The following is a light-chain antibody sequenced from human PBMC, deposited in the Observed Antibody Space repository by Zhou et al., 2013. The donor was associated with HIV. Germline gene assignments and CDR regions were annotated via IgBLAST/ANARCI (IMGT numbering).Light chain of an antibody. CDR1: QSVSSSY. CDR3: QQYGSSLLT. Sequence: EIVLTQSPATLSVSPGERATLSCRASQSVSSSYLAWYQQKPGQAPRLLIYGASSRATGIPDRFSGSGSGTDFTLTISRLEPEDFAVYYCQQYGSSLLTFGGGYQGGDQT. V-gene: IGKV3-20*01. CDR2: GAS. J-gene: IGKJ4*01.